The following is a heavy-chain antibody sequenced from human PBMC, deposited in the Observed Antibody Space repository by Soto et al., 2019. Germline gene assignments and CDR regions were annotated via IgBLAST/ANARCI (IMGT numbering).Heavy chain of an antibody. J-gene: IGHJ4*02. Sequence: VSLRLSFTASGFIFSSYAMSWVRQAPGKGLEWVSAISASGDNAYYADSVKGRFTISRDRSKSLYLQMKSLRAEDTAIYYCAKFFVAGTRGYFDSWGQGTLVTVSS. V-gene: IGHV3-23*01. CDR3: AKFFVAGTRGYFDS. CDR1: GFIFSSYA. CDR2: ISASGDNA. D-gene: IGHD6-19*01.